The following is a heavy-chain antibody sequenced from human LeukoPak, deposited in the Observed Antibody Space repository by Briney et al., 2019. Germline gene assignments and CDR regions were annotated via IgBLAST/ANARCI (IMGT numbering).Heavy chain of an antibody. CDR3: ARPLTMDV. Sequence: PSETLSLTCIVSGGSISSYYWSWIRQPPGKGLEWIGYIYYSGSTNYNPSLKSRVTISVDTSKNQFSLKLSSVTAADTAAYYCARPLTMDVWGQGTTVTVSS. J-gene: IGHJ6*02. CDR1: GGSISSYY. V-gene: IGHV4-59*08. CDR2: IYYSGST.